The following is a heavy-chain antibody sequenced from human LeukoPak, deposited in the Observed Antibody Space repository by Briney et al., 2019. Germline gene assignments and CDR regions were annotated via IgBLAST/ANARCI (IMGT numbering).Heavy chain of an antibody. V-gene: IGHV3-30-3*01. J-gene: IGHJ3*02. CDR3: ARDSRITMIQSGAFDI. Sequence: PGGSLRLSCAASGFTFSDYYMSWIRQAPGKGLEWVAVISYDGSNKYYADSVKGRFTISRDNSKNTLYLQMNSLRAEDTAVYYCARDSRITMIQSGAFDIWGQGTMVTVSS. CDR1: GFTFSDYY. D-gene: IGHD3-22*01. CDR2: ISYDGSNK.